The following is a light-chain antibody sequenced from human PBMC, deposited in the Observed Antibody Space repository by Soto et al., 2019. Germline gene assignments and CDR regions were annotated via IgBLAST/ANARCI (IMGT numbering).Light chain of an antibody. CDR3: LLSYSGARVL. Sequence: QAVVTQEPSLTVSPGGTVTLTCGSSTGAVTSGLYPYWFQQKPGQAPRTLISDTSNRHSWTPARFSGSLLGGKAALTLSGAQPEDEAEYYCLLSYSGARVLFGGGTKLTVL. J-gene: IGLJ2*01. CDR2: DTS. CDR1: TGAVTSGLY. V-gene: IGLV7-46*01.